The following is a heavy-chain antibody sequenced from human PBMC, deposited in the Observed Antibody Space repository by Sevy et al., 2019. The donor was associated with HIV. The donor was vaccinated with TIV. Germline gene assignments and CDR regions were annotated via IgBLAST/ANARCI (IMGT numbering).Heavy chain of an antibody. CDR3: ARDGGTLNYYASSGYKYYFDY. D-gene: IGHD3-22*01. J-gene: IGHJ4*02. V-gene: IGHV3-21*01. Sequence: GGSLRLSCAASGFTFSNYNMNWVRQAPGKGLEWVSSITSSSDYIYDADSVKGRFTISRDNAKNSLYLQMNSLRAEDTVVYYCARDGGTLNYYASSGYKYYFDYWGQGTLVTVSS. CDR1: GFTFSNYN. CDR2: ITSSSDYI.